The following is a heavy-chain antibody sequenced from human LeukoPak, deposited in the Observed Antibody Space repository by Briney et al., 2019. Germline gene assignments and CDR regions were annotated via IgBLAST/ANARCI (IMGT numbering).Heavy chain of an antibody. V-gene: IGHV3-53*01. J-gene: IGHJ6*02. CDR3: AREDVVVPAPNTYYYYGMDV. Sequence: GTLSLTCAVSGGSISSSNWWSWVRQPPGKGLEWVSVIYSGGSTYYADSVKGRFTISRDNSKNTLYLQMNSLRAEDTAVYYCAREDVVVPAPNTYYYYGMDVWGQGTTVTVSS. CDR1: GGSISSSNW. D-gene: IGHD2-2*01. CDR2: IYSGGST.